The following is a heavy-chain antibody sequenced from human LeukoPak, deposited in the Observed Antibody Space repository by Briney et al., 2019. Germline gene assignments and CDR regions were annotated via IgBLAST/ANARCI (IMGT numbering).Heavy chain of an antibody. CDR2: IYYTGRT. D-gene: IGHD2-15*01. J-gene: IGHJ6*02. V-gene: IGHV4-31*03. CDR1: GGSISSGGYY. CDR3: ARDRFTTATFRNNYYGMDV. Sequence: SETLSLTCTVSGGSISSGGYYWSWIRQHPGKGLEWIGYIYYTGRTNYNPSLKSRVTVSVDTSKNQFFLKLSSVTAADTAVYYCARDRFTTATFRNNYYGMDVWGQGTTVTVSS.